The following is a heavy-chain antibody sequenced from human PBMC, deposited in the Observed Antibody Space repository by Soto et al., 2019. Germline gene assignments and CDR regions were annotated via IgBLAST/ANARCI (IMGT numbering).Heavy chain of an antibody. D-gene: IGHD2-15*01. CDR2: IIPIFGTA. CDR3: ARESRYCSGGSCYFLPGIDY. Sequence: QVQLVQSGAEVKKPGSSVKVSCKASGGTFSSYAIIWVRQAPGQGLEWMGGIIPIFGTANYAQKFQGRVTITADESTSTAYMELSSLRSDDTAVYYCARESRYCSGGSCYFLPGIDYWGQGTLVTVSS. V-gene: IGHV1-69*12. J-gene: IGHJ4*02. CDR1: GGTFSSYA.